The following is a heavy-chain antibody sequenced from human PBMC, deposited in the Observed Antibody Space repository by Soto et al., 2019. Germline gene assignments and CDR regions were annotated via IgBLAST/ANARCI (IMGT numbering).Heavy chain of an antibody. CDR3: ASDTAYCGGECYPGVGNWFDP. Sequence: PSETLSLTCTVSGDSMTSSSYYCGWIRQAPGKGLEWSGSIYYSERTSYNSGSTYYSPSLKGRVTISGDTSKSQFSPKLSSVTAADTAVYYCASDTAYCGGECYPGVGNWFDPWGQGTLVTVSS. D-gene: IGHD2-21*01. V-gene: IGHV4-39*01. J-gene: IGHJ5*02. CDR2: IYYSERTSYNSGST. CDR1: GDSMTSSSYY.